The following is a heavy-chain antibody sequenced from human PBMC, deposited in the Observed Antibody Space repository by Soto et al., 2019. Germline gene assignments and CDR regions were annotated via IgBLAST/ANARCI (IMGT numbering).Heavy chain of an antibody. V-gene: IGHV3-30*03. D-gene: IGHD1-26*01. CDR3: AILPNGELLDPFAI. Sequence: GGSLRLSCAASGFTFSSYGMHWVRQAPGKGLEWVAVISYDGSNKYYADSVKGRFTISRDNSKNTLYLQMNSLRAEDTAVYYCAILPNGELLDPFAIRSQGTMVTVSS. CDR1: GFTFSSYG. J-gene: IGHJ3*02. CDR2: ISYDGSNK.